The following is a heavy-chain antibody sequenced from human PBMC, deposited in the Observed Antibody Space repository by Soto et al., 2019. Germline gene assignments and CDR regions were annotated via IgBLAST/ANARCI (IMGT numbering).Heavy chain of an antibody. V-gene: IGHV1-58*01. CDR3: AADHYDSSGYPPRPFDY. J-gene: IGHJ4*02. CDR2: IVVGSGNT. D-gene: IGHD3-22*01. Sequence: SVKVSCKASGFTFTSSAVQWVRQARGQRLEWIGWIVVGSGNTNYAQKFQERVTITRDMSTSTAYMELSSLRSEDTAVYYCAADHYDSSGYPPRPFDYWGQGTLVPVSS. CDR1: GFTFTSSA.